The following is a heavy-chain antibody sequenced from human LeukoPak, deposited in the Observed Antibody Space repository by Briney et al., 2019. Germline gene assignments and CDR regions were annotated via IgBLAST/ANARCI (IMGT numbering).Heavy chain of an antibody. V-gene: IGHV3-23*01. CDR2: ISGSGGST. D-gene: IGHD3-10*01. CDR3: AKALYYYGSGSNDWYFDP. CDR1: GFTFSSYA. Sequence: GGSLRLSCAASGFTFSSYAMSWVRQAPGKGLEWVSAISGSGGSTYYADSVKGRFTISRDNSKNTLYLQMNSLRAEDTAVYYCAKALYYYGSGSNDWYFDPWGRGTLVTVSS. J-gene: IGHJ2*01.